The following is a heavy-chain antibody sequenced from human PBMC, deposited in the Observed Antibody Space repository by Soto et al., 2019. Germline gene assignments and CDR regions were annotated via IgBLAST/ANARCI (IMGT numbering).Heavy chain of an antibody. CDR1: GGSINSGDYY. Sequence: QVQLQESGPGLVKPSQTLSLNCSVSGGSINSGDYYWSWIRQHAGQGLKWIGYIYYSGTTYYNPSLKSRITISIDTSKNQFSLEMSSVTAADTAVYYCARVRGHAFDIRGQGTMVTVSS. CDR3: ARVRGHAFDI. V-gene: IGHV4-31*03. CDR2: IYYSGTT. J-gene: IGHJ3*02. D-gene: IGHD3-10*01.